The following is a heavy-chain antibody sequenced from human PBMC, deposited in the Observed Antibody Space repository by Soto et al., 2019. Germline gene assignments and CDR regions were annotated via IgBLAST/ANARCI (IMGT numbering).Heavy chain of an antibody. D-gene: IGHD4-17*01. J-gene: IGHJ4*02. CDR2: IYYTGRST. CDR3: ARGYGGNPGYFDY. CDR1: GGSISSGDYF. Sequence: QVQLQESGPGLVKPSQTLSLTCIVSGGSISSGDYFWTWIRQPPGRGLEWIGCIYYTGRSTYYNPSLKRRVTISVDTSKNQFSLKLSSVTAADTAVYYCARGYGGNPGYFDYWGQGTLVTVSS. V-gene: IGHV4-30-4*01.